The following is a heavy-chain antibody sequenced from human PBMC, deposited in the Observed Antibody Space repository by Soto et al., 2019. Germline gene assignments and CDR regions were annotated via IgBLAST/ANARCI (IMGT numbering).Heavy chain of an antibody. CDR2: ISGSGGST. CDR3: AKDVYYDFWSGYSIGYLDL. J-gene: IGHJ2*01. Sequence: EVQLLESGGGLVQPGGSLRLSCAASGFTFSSYAMSWVRQAPGKGLEWVSAISGSGGSTYYADSVKGRFTISRDNSKNTLYLQMNSLRAEDTAVYYCAKDVYYDFWSGYSIGYLDLWGRGTLVTVSS. V-gene: IGHV3-23*01. CDR1: GFTFSSYA. D-gene: IGHD3-3*01.